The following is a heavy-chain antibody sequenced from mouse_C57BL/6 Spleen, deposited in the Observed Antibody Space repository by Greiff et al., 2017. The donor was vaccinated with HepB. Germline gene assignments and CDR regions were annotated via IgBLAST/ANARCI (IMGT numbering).Heavy chain of an antibody. Sequence: QVHVKQSGAELARPGASVKLSCKASGYTFTSYGISWVKQRTGQGLEWIGEIYPRSGNTYYNEKFKGKATLTADKSSSTEYMELRSLTAEDSAVYFCARRQAWFAYWGQGTLVTVSA. CDR3: ARRQAWFAY. D-gene: IGHD6-1*01. V-gene: IGHV1-81*01. CDR2: IYPRSGNT. J-gene: IGHJ3*01. CDR1: GYTFTSYG.